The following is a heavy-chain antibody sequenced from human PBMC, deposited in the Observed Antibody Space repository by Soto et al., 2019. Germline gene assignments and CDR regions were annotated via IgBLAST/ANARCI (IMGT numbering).Heavy chain of an antibody. D-gene: IGHD1-26*01. CDR2: ISGSGFKK. CDR1: GFIFENFG. CDR3: AKNQGVELVPLATVDWFDP. J-gene: IGHJ5*02. Sequence: PGGSLRLSCAASGFIFENFGMSWFLQAPGKGMEWISSISGSGFKKYYANSVKGRFTISRDNSKSTVYLELNNLSAEDTAVYHCAKNQGVELVPLATVDWFDPWGQGSVVTVSS. V-gene: IGHV3-23*01.